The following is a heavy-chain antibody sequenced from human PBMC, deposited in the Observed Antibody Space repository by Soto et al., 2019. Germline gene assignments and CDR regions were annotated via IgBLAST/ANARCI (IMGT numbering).Heavy chain of an antibody. J-gene: IGHJ4*02. D-gene: IGHD5-18*01. CDR3: AKDYIRWIPLWLPEY. CDR1: GFTFSSYG. Sequence: QVQLVESGGGVVQPGRSLRLSCAASGFTFSSYGMHWVRQAPGKGLEWVAGISYDGSNTYYADSVKGRFTISRDNSKNSLYLQMNSLRAEDTAVYYCAKDYIRWIPLWLPEYWGQGTLVTVSS. CDR2: ISYDGSNT. V-gene: IGHV3-30*18.